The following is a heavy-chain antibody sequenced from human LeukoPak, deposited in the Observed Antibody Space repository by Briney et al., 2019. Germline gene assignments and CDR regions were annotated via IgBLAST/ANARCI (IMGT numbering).Heavy chain of an antibody. CDR2: INPNSGGT. V-gene: IGHV1-2*02. CDR3: ARDLGQYYDTSDNWFDP. D-gene: IGHD3-22*01. Sequence: ASVKVSCKASGYTFTGYYMHWVRQAPGQGLEWMGWINPNSGGTNYAQKFQGRVTMTRDTSISTAYMELRSLRSDDTAVYYCARDLGQYYDTSDNWFDPWGQGTLVTVSS. J-gene: IGHJ5*02. CDR1: GYTFTGYY.